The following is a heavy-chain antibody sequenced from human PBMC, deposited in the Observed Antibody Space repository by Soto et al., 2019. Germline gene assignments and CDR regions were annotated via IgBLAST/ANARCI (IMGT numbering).Heavy chain of an antibody. CDR1: GYTFINYG. V-gene: IGHV1-18*01. CDR2: ISAYNGVT. D-gene: IGHD4-4*01. Sequence: HVQLVHSGTEVKKPGASVKVSCKASGYTFINYGINWVRQAPGQGLEWMGWISAYNGVTNYAQNLQGRFTMTTDTSTSTAYMELRSLRSDDTAVYYCERDRVYSEPYFDYWGQGTLVTVSS. J-gene: IGHJ4*02. CDR3: ERDRVYSEPYFDY.